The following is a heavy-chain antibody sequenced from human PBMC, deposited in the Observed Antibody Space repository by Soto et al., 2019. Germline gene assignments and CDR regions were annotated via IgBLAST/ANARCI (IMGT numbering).Heavy chain of an antibody. J-gene: IGHJ4*02. CDR3: ATNGWYCVEY. Sequence: QVQLQESGPGLVKPSETLSLTCAVSGGSISGDKWWSWVRQPPGKGLEWIGEIHHSRGTNYNPSLKSRVTISVDKCKNQFSLKLNSVTAADTGVYYCATNGWYCVEYWGQGILVTVSS. D-gene: IGHD6-19*01. CDR1: GGSISGDKW. V-gene: IGHV4-4*02. CDR2: IHHSRGT.